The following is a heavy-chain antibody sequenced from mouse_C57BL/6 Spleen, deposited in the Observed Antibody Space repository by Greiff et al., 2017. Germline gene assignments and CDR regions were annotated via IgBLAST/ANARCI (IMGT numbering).Heavy chain of an antibody. J-gene: IGHJ4*01. CDR3: VRHSLFITTGVAYYAMDY. CDR1: GFSFNTYA. D-gene: IGHD1-1*01. V-gene: IGHV10-1*01. CDR2: IRSKSNNYAT. Sequence: EVQGVESGGGLVQPKGSLKLSCAASGFSFNTYAMNWVRQAPGKGLEWVARIRSKSNNYATYYADSVKDRFTISRDDSESMLYLQMNNLKTEDTAMYYCVRHSLFITTGVAYYAMDYWGQGTSVTVSS.